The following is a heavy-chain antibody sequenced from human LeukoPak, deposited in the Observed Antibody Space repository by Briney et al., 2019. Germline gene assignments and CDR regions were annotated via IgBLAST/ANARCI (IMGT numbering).Heavy chain of an antibody. J-gene: IGHJ4*02. CDR1: GGSISSGSYY. D-gene: IGHD3-10*01. CDR2: IYTSGST. Sequence: SETLSLTCTVSGGSISSGSYYWSWIRQPAGKGLEWIGRIYTSGSTNYNPSLKSRVTISVDTSKNQFSLKLSSVTAADTAVYYCARDKGSGSYYRGIFDYWGQGTLVTVSS. V-gene: IGHV4-61*02. CDR3: ARDKGSGSYYRGIFDY.